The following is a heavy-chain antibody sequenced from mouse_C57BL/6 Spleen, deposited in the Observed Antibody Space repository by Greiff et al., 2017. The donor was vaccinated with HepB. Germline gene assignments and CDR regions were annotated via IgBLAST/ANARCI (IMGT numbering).Heavy chain of an antibody. J-gene: IGHJ2*01. CDR1: GYTFTDYE. Sequence: QVQLKESGAELVRPGASVTLSCKASGYTFTDYEMHWVKQTPVHGLEWIGAIDPETGGTAYNQKFKGKAILTADKSSSTAYMELRSLTSEDSAVYYCTRGGTTVDWGQGTTLTVSS. CDR2: IDPETGGT. CDR3: TRGGTTVD. D-gene: IGHD1-1*01. V-gene: IGHV1-15*01.